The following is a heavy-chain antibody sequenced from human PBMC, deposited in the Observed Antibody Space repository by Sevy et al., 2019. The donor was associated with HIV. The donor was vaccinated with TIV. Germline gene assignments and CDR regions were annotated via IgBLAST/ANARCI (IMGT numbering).Heavy chain of an antibody. CDR2: LSLGCGEI. Sequence: GGSLRLSCAASGSTFSKYSMSWVRQPPGKGLGWVSTLSLGCGEINYADSVKGRFTTSRDNSKSSVYLQMNNLRPEDTAVYYCAREGCTKPHDYWGQGTLVTVSS. V-gene: IGHV3-23*01. CDR3: AREGCTKPHDY. D-gene: IGHD2-8*01. J-gene: IGHJ4*02. CDR1: GSTFSKYS.